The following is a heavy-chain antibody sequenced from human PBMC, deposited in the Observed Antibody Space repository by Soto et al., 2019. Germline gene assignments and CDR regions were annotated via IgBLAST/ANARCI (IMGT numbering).Heavy chain of an antibody. D-gene: IGHD3-10*01. CDR1: GGSFSGYY. CDR3: ARGRGGVQH. Sequence: QVQLQQWGAGLLKPSETLSLTCAVYGGSFSGYYWSWIRQPPGKGLEWIGELNDSGGTNYNASLKSSVSISGDTSKNQFSLNLNFVTAADTAVYYCARGRGGVQHWGQGTLVTVSS. CDR2: LNDSGGT. V-gene: IGHV4-34*01. J-gene: IGHJ1*01.